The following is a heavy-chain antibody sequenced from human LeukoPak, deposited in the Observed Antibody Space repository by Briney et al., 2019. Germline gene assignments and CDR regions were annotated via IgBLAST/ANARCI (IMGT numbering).Heavy chain of an antibody. D-gene: IGHD1-14*01. J-gene: IGHJ4*02. CDR3: AKEGSYNPFDY. Sequence: PGRSLRLSCAASGFTFSSYGMHWVRQAPGKGLEWVAVISYDGSNKYYADSVKGRFTISRDNSKNTPYLQMTSLRADDTAVYYCAKEGSYNPFDYWGQGTLVTVSS. CDR2: ISYDGSNK. V-gene: IGHV3-30*18. CDR1: GFTFSSYG.